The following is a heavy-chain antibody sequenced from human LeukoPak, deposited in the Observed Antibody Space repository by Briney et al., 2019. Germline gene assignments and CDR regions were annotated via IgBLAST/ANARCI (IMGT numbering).Heavy chain of an antibody. CDR2: IIPIFGTA. CDR3: ATQMATPLNYFDY. Sequence: SVKVSCKASGGTFSSYAISWVRQAPGQGLEWMGGIIPIFGTANYAQKFQGRVTITTDESTSTAYMELSSLRSEDTAVYYCATQMATPLNYFDYWGQGTLVTVSS. V-gene: IGHV1-69*05. D-gene: IGHD5-24*01. J-gene: IGHJ4*02. CDR1: GGTFSSYA.